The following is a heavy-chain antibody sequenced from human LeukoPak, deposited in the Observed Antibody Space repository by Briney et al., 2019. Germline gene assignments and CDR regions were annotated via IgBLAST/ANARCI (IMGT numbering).Heavy chain of an antibody. V-gene: IGHV3-48*02. CDR1: GFTFSSYS. CDR3: ARDRVLGSSEGFDS. J-gene: IGHJ4*02. CDR2: ISSSRSTI. Sequence: GGPLRLSCAASGFTFSSYSMNWVRQAPGKGLEWVSYISSSRSTIYYADSVRGRFTISRDNAKNSLYLQMNSLRDVDTAVYYCARDRVLGSSEGFDSWGQGTLVTVSS. D-gene: IGHD6-13*01.